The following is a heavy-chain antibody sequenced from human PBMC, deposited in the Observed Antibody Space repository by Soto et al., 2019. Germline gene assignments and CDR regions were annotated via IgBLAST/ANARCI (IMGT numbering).Heavy chain of an antibody. Sequence: QVQLQQWGAGLLKPSETLSLTCAVYGGSFSGYYWSWIRQPPGKGLEWIGEINHSGSTNYNPSLKSRVTISEDTSKNQFSLKLSSVTAADTAVYYCARGRVRFLEWLLVENWFDPWGQGTLVTVSS. CDR1: GGSFSGYY. J-gene: IGHJ5*02. CDR2: INHSGST. CDR3: ARGRVRFLEWLLVENWFDP. V-gene: IGHV4-34*01. D-gene: IGHD3-3*01.